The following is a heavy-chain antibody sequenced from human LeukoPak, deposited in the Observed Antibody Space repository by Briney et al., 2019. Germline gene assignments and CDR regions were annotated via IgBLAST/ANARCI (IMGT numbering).Heavy chain of an antibody. Sequence: GESLKISCKGSGYSFTSYWIGWVRQMPGKGLEWMGIIYPGDSDTRYSPSFQVQVTISADKSISTAYLQWSSLKASDTAMYYCARADVLRFLEWLSDTYYFDYWGQGTLVTVSS. V-gene: IGHV5-51*01. CDR1: GYSFTSYW. CDR3: ARADVLRFLEWLSDTYYFDY. J-gene: IGHJ4*02. CDR2: IYPGDSDT. D-gene: IGHD3-3*01.